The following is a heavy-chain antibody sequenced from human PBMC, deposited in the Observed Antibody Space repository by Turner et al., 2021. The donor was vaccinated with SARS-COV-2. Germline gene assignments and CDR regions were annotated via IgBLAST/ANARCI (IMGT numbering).Heavy chain of an antibody. CDR2: ISYDGSNK. V-gene: IGHV3-30*18. CDR1: GFTFSSYG. D-gene: IGHD3-10*01. CDR3: ANLWFGELSTDY. Sequence: QLQLVESGGGVVQPGRSLRLSCAASGFTFSSYGMHWVRQAPGKGLEWVAVISYDGSNKYYADSVKGRFTISRDNSKNTLYLQMNSLRAEDTAVYYCANLWFGELSTDYWGQGTLVTVSS. J-gene: IGHJ4*02.